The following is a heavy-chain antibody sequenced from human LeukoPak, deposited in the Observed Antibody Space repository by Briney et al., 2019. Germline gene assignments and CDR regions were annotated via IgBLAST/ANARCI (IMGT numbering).Heavy chain of an antibody. J-gene: IGHJ4*02. CDR2: ISSGSTII. CDR1: GFTFSSHS. Sequence: PGGSLRLSCAASGFTFSSHSMNWVRQAPGKGLEWVSYISSGSTIIHYADSVKGRFTISRDDAKNSLYLQMNSLRAEDTAVYYCARSYGAFSGPVAYWGQGTLVTLSS. D-gene: IGHD4-17*01. V-gene: IGHV3-48*01. CDR3: ARSYGAFSGPVAY.